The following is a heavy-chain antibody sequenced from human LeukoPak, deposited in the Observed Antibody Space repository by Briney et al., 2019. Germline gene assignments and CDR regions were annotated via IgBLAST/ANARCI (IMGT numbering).Heavy chain of an antibody. CDR2: INSDGSST. D-gene: IGHD5-18*01. CDR1: GFTFSSYW. Sequence: PGGSLRLSCAASGFTFSSYWMHWVRQAPGKGLVWVSRINSDGSSTSYADSVKGRFTISRDNAKNTLYLQMNSLSAEDTAVYYCARRDTAMAFDYWGQGTLVTVSS. J-gene: IGHJ4*02. V-gene: IGHV3-74*01. CDR3: ARRDTAMAFDY.